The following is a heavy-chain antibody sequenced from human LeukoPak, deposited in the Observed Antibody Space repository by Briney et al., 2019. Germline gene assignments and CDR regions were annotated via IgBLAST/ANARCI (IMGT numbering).Heavy chain of an antibody. CDR1: GGSISSGDYY. D-gene: IGHD3-10*01. Sequence: SETLSLTCTVSGGSISSGDYYWSWIRQPPGKGLEWIGYIYYSGSTYYNPSLKSRVTISVDTSKNQFSLKLSSVTAADTAVYYCASGKVPPGYFDYWGQGTLVTVSS. J-gene: IGHJ4*02. CDR2: IYYSGST. V-gene: IGHV4-30-4*01. CDR3: ASGKVPPGYFDY.